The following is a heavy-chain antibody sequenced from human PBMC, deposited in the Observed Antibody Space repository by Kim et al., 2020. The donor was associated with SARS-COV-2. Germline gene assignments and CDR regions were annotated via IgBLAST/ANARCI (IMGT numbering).Heavy chain of an antibody. V-gene: IGHV1-8*01. J-gene: IGHJ4*02. CDR1: GYTFTSYD. D-gene: IGHD3-10*01. CDR3: ARGPRWFGEGGFDY. Sequence: ASVKVSCKASGYTFTSYDINWVRQATGQGLEWMGWMNPNSGNTGYAQKFQGRVTMTRNTSISTAYMELSSLRSEDTAVYYCARGPRWFGEGGFDYWGQGTLVTVSS. CDR2: MNPNSGNT.